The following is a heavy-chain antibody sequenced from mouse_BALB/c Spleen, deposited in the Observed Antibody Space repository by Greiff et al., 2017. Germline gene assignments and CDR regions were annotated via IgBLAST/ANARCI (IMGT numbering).Heavy chain of an antibody. CDR2: ISSGGSYT. CDR1: GFTFSSYA. CDR3: ARRGTTVVAHFDY. V-gene: IGHV5-9-4*01. Sequence: EVKLVESGGGLVKPGGSLKLSCAASGFTFSSYAMSWVRQSPEKRLEWVAEISSGGSYTYYPDTVTGRFTISRDNAKNTLYLEMSSLRSEDTAMYYCARRGTTVVAHFDYWGQGTTLTVSS. D-gene: IGHD1-1*01. J-gene: IGHJ2*01.